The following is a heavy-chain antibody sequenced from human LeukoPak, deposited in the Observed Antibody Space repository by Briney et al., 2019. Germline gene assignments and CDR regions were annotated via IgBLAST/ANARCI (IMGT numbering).Heavy chain of an antibody. J-gene: IGHJ4*02. CDR2: INQDGSEK. CDR1: GFSFNNDW. Sequence: GGSLRLSCATSGFSFNNDWMDWVRQAPGKGLEWVANINQDGSEKNCLDSVKGRFTISRVNAQNSLYLQMNGLRVEDTAVYYCTRRLDEWGQGTLVTVSS. CDR3: TRRLDE. D-gene: IGHD3-16*01. V-gene: IGHV3-7*01.